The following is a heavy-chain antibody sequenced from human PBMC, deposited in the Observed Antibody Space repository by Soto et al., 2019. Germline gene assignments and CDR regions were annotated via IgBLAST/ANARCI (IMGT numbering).Heavy chain of an antibody. D-gene: IGHD5-12*01. CDR2: IKSKTDGGTT. V-gene: IGHV3-15*01. CDR3: THRGYSGYTLYYFDY. Sequence: ESGGGLVKPGGSLRLSCAASGFTFSNAWMSWVRQAPGKGLEWVGRIKSKTDGGTTVYAAPVKGRFTISRDDSKNTLYLQMNSLKTEDTAVYYCTHRGYSGYTLYYFDYWGQGTLVTVSS. J-gene: IGHJ4*02. CDR1: GFTFSNAW.